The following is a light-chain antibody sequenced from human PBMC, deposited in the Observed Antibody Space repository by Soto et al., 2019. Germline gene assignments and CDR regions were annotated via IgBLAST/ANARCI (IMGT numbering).Light chain of an antibody. CDR2: AAS. V-gene: IGKV1-39*01. CDR1: QSISTY. CDR3: QQSYSPPRT. Sequence: DIQMTQSPSSLSASVGDRVTITCRASQSISTYLNWYQQKVGKAPKLLIYAASSLQRGVPSMFRYSGPGTDYTLTLSSLQTEDCATYYCQQSYSPPRTFGQGTELEIK. J-gene: IGKJ2*02.